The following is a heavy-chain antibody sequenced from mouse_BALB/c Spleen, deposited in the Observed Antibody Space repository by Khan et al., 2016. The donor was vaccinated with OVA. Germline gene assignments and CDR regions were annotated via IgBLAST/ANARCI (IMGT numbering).Heavy chain of an antibody. CDR2: ISSGGSYT. CDR1: GFTFSTYG. Sequence: EVELVESGGDLVKPEGSLKLSCAASGFTFSTYGMSWVRQTPDKRLEWVATISSGGSYTYYPDRVQGRFTISRDNAKNTLYLQMSSLKSEDTAMFYCARRAYYCDSEGFAYWGQGTLVTVAA. CDR3: ARRAYYCDSEGFAY. J-gene: IGHJ3*01. V-gene: IGHV5-6*01. D-gene: IGHD1-1*01.